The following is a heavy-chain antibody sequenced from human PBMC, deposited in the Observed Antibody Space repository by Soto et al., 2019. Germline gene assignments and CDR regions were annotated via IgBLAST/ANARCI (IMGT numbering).Heavy chain of an antibody. CDR1: GYTFTSYG. J-gene: IGHJ5*02. V-gene: IGHV1-18*04. D-gene: IGHD3-10*01. CDR3: ARGGTMVRGVIIANWFDP. Sequence: ASVKVSCKASGYTFTSYGISWVRQAPGQGLEWMGWISAYNGNTNYAQKLQGRVTMTTDTSTSTAYMELRSLRSDDTAVYYCARGGTMVRGVIIANWFDPWGQGTLVTVSS. CDR2: ISAYNGNT.